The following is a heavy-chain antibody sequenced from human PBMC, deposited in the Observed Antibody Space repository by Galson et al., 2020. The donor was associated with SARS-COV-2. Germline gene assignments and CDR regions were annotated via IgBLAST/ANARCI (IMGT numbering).Heavy chain of an antibody. CDR1: GFTFSDNA. D-gene: IGHD3-10*01. CDR2: VSSDGSIK. Sequence: GGSLRLSCAASGFTFSDNAMHWVRQVPGKGLEWVAVVSSDGSIKLYRDSVQGRFIISRDNSDNRLDLQMNSLRPEDSAIYFCGRDIRAGPPDYIDDWGQVTQVTVSS. J-gene: IGHJ4*02. CDR3: GRDIRAGPPDYIDD. V-gene: IGHV3-30*04.